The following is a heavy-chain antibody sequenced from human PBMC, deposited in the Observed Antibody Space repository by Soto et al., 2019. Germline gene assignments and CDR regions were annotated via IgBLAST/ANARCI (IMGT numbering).Heavy chain of an antibody. Sequence: SETLSLTCTVSGASIRSTDYYWSWVRQAPGKGLEWIGYVYYTGSTYYNPSLMSRLTISVDTSKNQFSLKLTSVTAAETAVYYCVRAAREGAVAPHWFDRWGQGTQVTVSS. CDR3: VRAAREGAVAPHWFDR. J-gene: IGHJ5*02. CDR1: GASIRSTDYY. CDR2: VYYTGST. D-gene: IGHD2-15*01. V-gene: IGHV4-30-4*01.